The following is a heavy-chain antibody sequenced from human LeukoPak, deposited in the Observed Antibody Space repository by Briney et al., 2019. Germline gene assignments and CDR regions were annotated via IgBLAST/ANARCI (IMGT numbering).Heavy chain of an antibody. CDR1: GGSISSSSYY. D-gene: IGHD5-18*01. J-gene: IGHJ3*02. V-gene: IGHV4-39*07. Sequence: SETLSLTCTVSGGSISSSSYYWGWIRQPPGKGLEWIGSIYYSGSTYYNPSLKSRVTISVDTSKNQFSLKLSSVTAADTAVYYCARGLPAARGYSYGYRGTAHGSFDIWGQGTMVTVSS. CDR2: IYYSGST. CDR3: ARGLPAARGYSYGYRGTAHGSFDI.